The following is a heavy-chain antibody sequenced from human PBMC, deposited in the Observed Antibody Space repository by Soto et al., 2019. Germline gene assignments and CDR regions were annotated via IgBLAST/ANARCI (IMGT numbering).Heavy chain of an antibody. CDR1: GFTVSSNY. V-gene: IGHV3-66*01. CDR2: IYSGGST. Sequence: EVQLVESGGGLVQPGGSLRLSCAASGFTVSSNYMSWVRQAPGKGLEWVSVIYSGGSTYYADSVKGRFTISRDNSKNTLYLQMNSLRAEDTAVYYCARGPVYSSGPADYWGQGTLVTVSS. D-gene: IGHD6-19*01. J-gene: IGHJ4*02. CDR3: ARGPVYSSGPADY.